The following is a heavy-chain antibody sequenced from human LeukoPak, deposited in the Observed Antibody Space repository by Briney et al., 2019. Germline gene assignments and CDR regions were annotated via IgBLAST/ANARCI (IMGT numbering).Heavy chain of an antibody. CDR3: AKGVTASCYAALSY. CDR2: IYSGGST. D-gene: IGHD2-2*01. V-gene: IGHV3-66*01. J-gene: IGHJ4*02. CDR1: GFTVSSNY. Sequence: PGGSLRLSCAASGFTVSSNYMSWVRQAPGKGLEWVSVIYSGGSTYYADSVKGRFTISRDNSKNTLFLQMNSLRAEDTAVYYCAKGVTASCYAALSYWGQGTLVTVSS.